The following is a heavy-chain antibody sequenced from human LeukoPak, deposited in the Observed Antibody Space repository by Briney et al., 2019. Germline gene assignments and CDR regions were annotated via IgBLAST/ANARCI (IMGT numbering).Heavy chain of an antibody. D-gene: IGHD3-10*01. V-gene: IGHV4-34*01. Sequence: SETLSLTCAVYGGSFGGYYWSWIRQPPGKGLEWIGEINHSGSTNYNPSLKSRVTISVDTSKNQFSLKLSSVTAADTAVYYCATYGSGSYHDDYWGQGTLVTVSS. CDR3: ATYGSGSYHDDY. J-gene: IGHJ4*02. CDR2: INHSGST. CDR1: GGSFGGYY.